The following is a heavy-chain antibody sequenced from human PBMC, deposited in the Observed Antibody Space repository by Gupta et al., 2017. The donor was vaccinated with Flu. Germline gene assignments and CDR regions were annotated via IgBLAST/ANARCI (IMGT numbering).Heavy chain of an antibody. J-gene: IGHJ4*02. CDR3: AGHRGSTFGPYDY. D-gene: IGHD3-10*01. V-gene: IGHV4-34*02. Sequence: QVQLQQWGPGLLKPSETLSLTCSSFGADFSGHYWSLIRQSPGNGLEWIAEINHRGTTYYNPSLMGRVTMSVDTSKNQFSLELTYVTAADTALYYCAGHRGSTFGPYDYWGRGTLVTVS. CDR2: INHRGTT. CDR1: GADFSGHY.